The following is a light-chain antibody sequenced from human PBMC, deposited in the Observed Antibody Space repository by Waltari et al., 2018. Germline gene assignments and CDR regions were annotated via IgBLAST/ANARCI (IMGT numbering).Light chain of an antibody. Sequence: DNQMTQSPSSLSASVGDNINITCRASQGISNALAWYQQKPGKAPKLLIYAASNLQSGVPSRFSGSGSGTDFTLTISSLQPEDFAVYYCQQRNSYPFTFGPGTKLDIK. CDR2: AAS. CDR1: QGISNA. CDR3: QQRNSYPFT. V-gene: IGKV1-17*01. J-gene: IGKJ3*01.